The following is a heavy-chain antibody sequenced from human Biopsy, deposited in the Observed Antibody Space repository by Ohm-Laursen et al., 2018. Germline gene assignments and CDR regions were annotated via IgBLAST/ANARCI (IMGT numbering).Heavy chain of an antibody. V-gene: IGHV5-51*01. Sequence: ESLRISCKGSGYSFPTYWIGWVRQMPGKGLEWMGIIYPSDSNTIYSPSFQGRVTISADKSISTAYLQLTSLKASDTAMYYCARNSGNYKYDAFDIWGLGTMVTVSS. J-gene: IGHJ3*02. CDR1: GYSFPTYW. D-gene: IGHD1-7*01. CDR2: IYPSDSNT. CDR3: ARNSGNYKYDAFDI.